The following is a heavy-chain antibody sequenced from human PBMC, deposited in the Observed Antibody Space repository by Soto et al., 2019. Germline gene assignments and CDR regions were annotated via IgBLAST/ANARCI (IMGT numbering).Heavy chain of an antibody. Sequence: QVQLVQSGAEVKNPGASVKVSCKASGYTFTSYGISWVRQAPGQGLEWMGWISAYNGNTNYAQKLQGRVTMTTDTSTSTAYMELRSLRSDDTAVYYCAREDSSGWYQYYFDYWGQGTLVTVSS. CDR3: AREDSSGWYQYYFDY. D-gene: IGHD6-19*01. J-gene: IGHJ4*02. CDR1: GYTFTSYG. CDR2: ISAYNGNT. V-gene: IGHV1-18*01.